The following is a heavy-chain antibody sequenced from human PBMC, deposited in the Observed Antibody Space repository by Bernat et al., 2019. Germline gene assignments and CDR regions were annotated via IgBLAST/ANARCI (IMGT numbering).Heavy chain of an antibody. CDR3: AGSNWNDQTVP. D-gene: IGHD1-1*01. V-gene: IGHV3-53*02. Sequence: EVQLVETGGGLIQPGGSLRLSCAASGFIVSSNYMSWVRQAPGKGLEWVSVIYSGGSTYYADSVKGRFTISEDNAKNTLYLQMNSLRAEDTAVYYCAGSNWNDQTVPWGQGTLVTVSA. CDR2: IYSGGST. J-gene: IGHJ5*02. CDR1: GFIVSSNY.